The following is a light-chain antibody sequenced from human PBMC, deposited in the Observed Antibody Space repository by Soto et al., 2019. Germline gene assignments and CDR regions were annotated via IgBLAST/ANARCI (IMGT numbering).Light chain of an antibody. CDR1: SSDVGGYNL. CDR3: CSYAGSRTYV. CDR2: EGS. Sequence: QSVLTQPASVSGSPGQSITISCTGTSSDVGGYNLVSWYQQHPGKAPKLMIYEGSKRPSGVSNRFSGSESGNTASLTISGLQAEDEADYYCCSYAGSRTYVFGTGTKVTVL. J-gene: IGLJ1*01. V-gene: IGLV2-23*01.